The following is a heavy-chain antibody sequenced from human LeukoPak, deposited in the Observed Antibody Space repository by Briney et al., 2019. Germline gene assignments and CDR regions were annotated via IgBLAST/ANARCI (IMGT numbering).Heavy chain of an antibody. Sequence: PGGSLRLSCAASGFTFSSYGMHWVRQAPGKGLEWVSVIWYDGGNKYYADYVKGRFTISRDNSKNTLYLQMNSLRAEDTAVYYCAKASGSYYFDYWGQGTLVTVSS. CDR3: AKASGSYYFDY. CDR1: GFTFSSYG. V-gene: IGHV3-33*06. D-gene: IGHD1-26*01. CDR2: IWYDGGNK. J-gene: IGHJ4*02.